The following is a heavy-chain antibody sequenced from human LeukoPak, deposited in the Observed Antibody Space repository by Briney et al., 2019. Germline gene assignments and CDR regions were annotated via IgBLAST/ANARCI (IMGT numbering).Heavy chain of an antibody. CDR3: AKGLAVAGQKTDY. CDR2: INWNGGST. Sequence: PGGSLRLSCAASGFTFDDYGMSWVRQAPGKGLEWVSGINWNGGSTGYADSVKGRFTISRDNSKNTLYLQMNSLRAEDTAVYYCAKGLAVAGQKTDYWGQGTLVTVSS. CDR1: GFTFDDYG. J-gene: IGHJ4*02. D-gene: IGHD6-19*01. V-gene: IGHV3-20*04.